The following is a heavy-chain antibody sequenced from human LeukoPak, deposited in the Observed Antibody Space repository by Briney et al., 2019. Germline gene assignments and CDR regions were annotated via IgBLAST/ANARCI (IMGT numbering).Heavy chain of an antibody. Sequence: GGSLRLSCAAPGFTFSSYAMSWVRQAPGKGLEWVSAISGSGGSTYYADSVKGRFTISRDNSKNTLYLQMNSLRAEDTAVYYCAKSVFGVVTPFDYWGQGTLVTVSS. CDR2: ISGSGGST. D-gene: IGHD3-3*01. CDR3: AKSVFGVVTPFDY. J-gene: IGHJ4*02. CDR1: GFTFSSYA. V-gene: IGHV3-23*01.